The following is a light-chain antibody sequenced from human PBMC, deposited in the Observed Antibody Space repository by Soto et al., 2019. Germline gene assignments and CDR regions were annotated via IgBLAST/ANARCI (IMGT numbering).Light chain of an antibody. CDR1: SGHSSYI. Sequence: QLVLTQSSSASASLGSSVRLTCTLSSGHSSYIIAWHQQQPGKAPRYLMKLEGSGSYNKGSGVPDRFSGSSSATDRYLTPSNLQCEDEANYYSETWDSNTRVFGGGTQLTV. CDR3: ETWDSNTRV. J-gene: IGLJ2*01. CDR2: LEGSGSY. V-gene: IGLV4-60*02.